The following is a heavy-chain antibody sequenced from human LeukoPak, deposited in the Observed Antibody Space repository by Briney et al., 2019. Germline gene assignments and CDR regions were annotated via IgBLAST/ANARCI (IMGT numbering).Heavy chain of an antibody. J-gene: IGHJ3*02. V-gene: IGHV3-30-3*01. Sequence: GGSLRLSCAASGFTFSSYAMSWVRQAPGKGLEWVAVISYDGSNKYYADSVKGRFTISRDNSKNTLYLQMNSLRAEDTAVYYCARDPQGGRWLQLLVTDAFDIWGQGTMVTVSS. CDR2: ISYDGSNK. D-gene: IGHD5-12*01. CDR1: GFTFSSYA. CDR3: ARDPQGGRWLQLLVTDAFDI.